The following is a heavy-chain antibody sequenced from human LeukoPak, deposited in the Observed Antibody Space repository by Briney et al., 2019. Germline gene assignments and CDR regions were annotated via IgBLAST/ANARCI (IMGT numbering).Heavy chain of an antibody. CDR2: ISSSSSYI. CDR1: GFTFSSYS. V-gene: IGHV3-21*04. J-gene: IGHJ4*02. D-gene: IGHD3-3*01. CDR3: AWGRSGYYAY. Sequence: GGSLRLSCAASGFTFSSYSMNWVRQAPGKGLEWVSSISSSSSYIYYADSVKGRFTISRDNAKNSLYLQINSLRAEDTAVYYCAWGRSGYYAYWGQGTLVTVSS.